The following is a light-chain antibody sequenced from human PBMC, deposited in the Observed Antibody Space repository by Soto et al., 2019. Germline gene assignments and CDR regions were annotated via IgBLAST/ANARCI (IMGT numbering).Light chain of an antibody. V-gene: IGKV3-11*01. J-gene: IGKJ1*01. CDR2: DAS. Sequence: ETELTQSQPTLSAPLSGRGRLXSRTSQSVSSYLAWYQQKPGQAPRLLIYDASNRDTGVPARFSGSGSGTDFTLTISSLEPEDFAVYYCQQHSSWPPTFGQGTKVDIK. CDR1: QSVSSY. CDR3: QQHSSWPPT.